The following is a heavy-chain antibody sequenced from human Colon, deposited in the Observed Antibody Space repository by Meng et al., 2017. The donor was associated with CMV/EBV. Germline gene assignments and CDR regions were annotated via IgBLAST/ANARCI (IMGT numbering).Heavy chain of an antibody. D-gene: IGHD3-22*01. CDR2: VYLGGTI. V-gene: IGHV4-4*02. CDR3: ASLKDYDGRGYYYFES. CDR1: GSLSTNRYW. J-gene: IGHJ4*02. Sequence: LQMSCPILVDPSGTLSLSCTVAGSLSTNRYWWSWVRQPPGNGLEWIGEVYLGGTIHHHPSLQSRVTISLNKAKDHLSLKLASVTAADTAVYYCASLKDYDGRGYYYFESWGQGTLVTVSS.